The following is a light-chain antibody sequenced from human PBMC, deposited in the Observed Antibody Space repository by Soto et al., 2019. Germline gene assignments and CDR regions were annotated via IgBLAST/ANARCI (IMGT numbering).Light chain of an antibody. CDR1: HSISDY. CDR2: AAS. CDR3: QQSHSAPFT. J-gene: IGKJ3*01. Sequence: DIQMTQSPFSLSASLGDRVTITCRASHSISDYLNWYQQKPGKGPKLLIFAASSLQVGVPSRFSGSGSGTDFTLTISSLQPEDFATYFCQQSHSAPFTFGPGTTVDIK. V-gene: IGKV1-39*01.